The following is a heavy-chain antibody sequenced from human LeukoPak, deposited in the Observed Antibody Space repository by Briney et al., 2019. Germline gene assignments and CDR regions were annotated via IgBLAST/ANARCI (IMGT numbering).Heavy chain of an antibody. D-gene: IGHD3-10*01. CDR3: ARSSHLWFGELIYAFDI. CDR2: IYYSGST. V-gene: IGHV4-59*01. Sequence: SETLSLTCTVSGGSISSYYWSWIRQPPGKGLEWIGYIYYSGSTNYNPSLKSRVTISVDTSKNQFSLKLSSGTAADTAVYYCARSSHLWFGELIYAFDIWGQGTMVTVSS. CDR1: GGSISSYY. J-gene: IGHJ3*02.